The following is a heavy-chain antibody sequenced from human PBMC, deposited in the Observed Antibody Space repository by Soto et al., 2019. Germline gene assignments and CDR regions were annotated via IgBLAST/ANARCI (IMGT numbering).Heavy chain of an antibody. CDR1: GGSISSGGYY. V-gene: IGHV4-31*03. D-gene: IGHD1-7*01. J-gene: IGHJ3*02. CDR2: IYYSGST. Sequence: SETLSLTCTVSGGSISSGGYYWSWIRQHPGKGLEWIGYIYYSGSTYYNPSLKSRVTISVDTSKNQFSLKLSSVTAADTAVYYCARDSITGTSYAFDIWGQGTMVTVSS. CDR3: ARDSITGTSYAFDI.